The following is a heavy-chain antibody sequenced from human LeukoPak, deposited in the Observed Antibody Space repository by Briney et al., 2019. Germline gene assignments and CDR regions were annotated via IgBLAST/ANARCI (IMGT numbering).Heavy chain of an antibody. D-gene: IGHD3-22*01. CDR1: GFTFSSFG. J-gene: IGHJ4*02. CDR2: YRYDGSNK. CDR3: ARDFFDTMIVVVEGYYFDY. V-gene: IGHV3-30*02. Sequence: GSLRPSCAASGFTFSSFGMHRVRPAPGKGPEWVAFYRYDGSNKYYADSVKGRFTISRDNAKNSLYLQMNSLRAEDTAVYYCARDFFDTMIVVVEGYYFDYWGQGTLVTVSS.